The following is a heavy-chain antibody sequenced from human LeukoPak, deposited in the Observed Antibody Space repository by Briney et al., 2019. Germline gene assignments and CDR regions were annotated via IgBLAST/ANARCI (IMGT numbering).Heavy chain of an antibody. CDR2: INPDGSTT. V-gene: IGHV3-74*01. D-gene: IGHD3-10*01. CDR3: ARVRVGAYDFEY. CDR1: GFPLTSYW. Sequence: GGPLSLSCAAPGFPLTSYWMHWVRQVPGKGLVWVSRINPDGSTTTYADSVKGRFTIYRENAKKTVYLQMNSLRAEDTAVYYCARVRVGAYDFEYWGQGTLVTVSS. J-gene: IGHJ4*02.